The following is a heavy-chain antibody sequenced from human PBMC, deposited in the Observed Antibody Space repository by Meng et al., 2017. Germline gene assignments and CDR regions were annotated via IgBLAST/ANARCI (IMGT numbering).Heavy chain of an antibody. CDR2: INPNSGGT. Sequence: VQLGQAGAEVKKPGASLKTSCKAPGYTFTGYYMHWARQAPGQGLEWMGRINPNSGGTNYAQKFQGRVTMTRDTSISTAYMELSRLRSDDTAVYYCARDHVWYFDLWGRGTLVTVSS. CDR3: ARDHVWYFDL. V-gene: IGHV1-2*06. J-gene: IGHJ2*01. CDR1: GYTFTGYY.